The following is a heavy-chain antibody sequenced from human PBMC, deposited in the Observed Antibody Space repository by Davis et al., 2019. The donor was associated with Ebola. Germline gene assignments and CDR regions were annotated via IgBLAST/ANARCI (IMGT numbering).Heavy chain of an antibody. J-gene: IGHJ6*02. CDR3: ARWGMDV. CDR1: GASFSGYY. V-gene: IGHV4-34*01. Sequence: SETLSLTCAVYGASFSGYYWTWIRQPPGKGLEWIGEINHSGSTNYNPSLKSRVTISVDTSKNQFSLKLSSVTAADTAVYYCARWGMDVWGQGTTVTVSS. CDR2: INHSGST.